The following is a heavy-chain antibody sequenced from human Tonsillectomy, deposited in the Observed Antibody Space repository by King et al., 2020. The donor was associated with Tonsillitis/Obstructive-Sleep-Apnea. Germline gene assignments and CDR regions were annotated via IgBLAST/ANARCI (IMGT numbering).Heavy chain of an antibody. D-gene: IGHD2/OR15-2a*01. CDR1: GGSISGYY. CDR3: ARALGSGLSDY. V-gene: IGHV4-59*01. CDR2: MYYSGKN. J-gene: IGHJ4*02. Sequence: VQLQESGPGLVKPLETLSLTCTVSGGSISGYYWTWIRQPPGKGLEWIGHMYYSGKNDYNPFLKSRVTISLDMSKNQFSLKVNSMTAADTAVYYCARALGSGLSDYWGQGTLVTVSS.